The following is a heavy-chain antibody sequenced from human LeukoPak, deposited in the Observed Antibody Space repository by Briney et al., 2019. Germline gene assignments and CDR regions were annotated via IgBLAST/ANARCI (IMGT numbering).Heavy chain of an antibody. V-gene: IGHV1-2*02. CDR3: ATDILTGYLNDY. J-gene: IGHJ4*02. CDR1: GYTFTGYY. D-gene: IGHD3-9*01. CDR2: INPNSGGT. Sequence: ASVKVSCKASGYTFTGYYMHWVRQAPGRGLEWMGWINPNSGGTNYAQKFQGRVTMTRDTSISTAYMELSRLRSDDTAVYYCATDILTGYLNDYWGQGTLVTVSS.